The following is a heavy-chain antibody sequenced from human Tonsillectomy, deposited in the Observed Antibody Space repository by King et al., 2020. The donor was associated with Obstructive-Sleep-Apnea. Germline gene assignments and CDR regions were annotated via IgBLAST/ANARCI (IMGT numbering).Heavy chain of an antibody. CDR3: ARGPLWFGDQISYYFDY. V-gene: IGHV4-39*07. CDR1: GGSISSSNYY. D-gene: IGHD3-10*01. Sequence: QMQLQESGPGLVKPSETLSLTCTVSGGSISSSNYYWGWIRQPPGKGLEWIGSIYYSGGTYYNPSLKSRVTISLDTSTNQFSLKLSSFTAADTAVYYCARGPLWFGDQISYYFDYWGQGTLVTVSS. CDR2: IYYSGGT. J-gene: IGHJ4*02.